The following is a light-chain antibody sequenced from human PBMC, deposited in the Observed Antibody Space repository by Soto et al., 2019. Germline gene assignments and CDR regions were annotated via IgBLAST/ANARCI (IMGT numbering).Light chain of an antibody. CDR3: QQYNNWHPLS. Sequence: IVMTQSPATLSVSPGERATLSCRASQSVSNNLAWYQHRPGQAPRLLIYGASTRVTGIPARFSGSGSGTEFTLTISSLQSEDFAVYYCQQYNNWHPLSFGGGTKVEIK. J-gene: IGKJ4*01. CDR2: GAS. CDR1: QSVSNN. V-gene: IGKV3-15*01.